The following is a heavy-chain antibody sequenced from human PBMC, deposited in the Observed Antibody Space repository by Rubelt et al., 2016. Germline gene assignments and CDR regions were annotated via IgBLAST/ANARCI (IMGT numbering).Heavy chain of an antibody. CDR3: AREGTYFDY. V-gene: IGHV4-39*07. Sequence: QLQLQESGPGLVKPSETLSLTCTVSGGSISSSSHYWGWIRQPPGKGLEWIGSIYYSGSTYYNPSLKSRVTISVDTSKNQFSLNLSSVTAAETAVYYCAREGTYFDYWGQENLVTVSS. J-gene: IGHJ4*02. CDR2: IYYSGST. CDR1: GGSISSSSHY.